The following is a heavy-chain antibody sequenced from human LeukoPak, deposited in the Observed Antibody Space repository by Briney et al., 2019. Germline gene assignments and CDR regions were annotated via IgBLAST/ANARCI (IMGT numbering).Heavy chain of an antibody. D-gene: IGHD3-9*01. Sequence: GGSLRLSCAASGFTFSNAWMSWVRQAPGKGLEWVGRIKSKTDGGTTDYAAPVNGRFTISRDDSKNTLYLQMNSLKTEDTAVYYCTTAYYDILTGYPVYYYYYMDVWGKGTTVTVSS. V-gene: IGHV3-15*01. CDR1: GFTFSNAW. CDR3: TTAYYDILTGYPVYYYYYMDV. J-gene: IGHJ6*03. CDR2: IKSKTDGGTT.